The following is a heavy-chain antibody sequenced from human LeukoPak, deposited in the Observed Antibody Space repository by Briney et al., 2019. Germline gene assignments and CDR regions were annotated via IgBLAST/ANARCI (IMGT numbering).Heavy chain of an antibody. D-gene: IGHD3-16*01. V-gene: IGHV3-74*01. CDR1: GFTFSSSW. CDR2: ITRDGSST. CDR3: ARDPGYESWSPFWGGMDV. Sequence: GGSLRFSCAASGFTFSSSWMHWVRQAPGKGLVWVSRITRDGSSTTYADSVKGRFTTSRDNAKNTLYLQMDSLRDDDTAVYYCARDPGYESWSPFWGGMDVWGNGTTVIVSS. J-gene: IGHJ6*04.